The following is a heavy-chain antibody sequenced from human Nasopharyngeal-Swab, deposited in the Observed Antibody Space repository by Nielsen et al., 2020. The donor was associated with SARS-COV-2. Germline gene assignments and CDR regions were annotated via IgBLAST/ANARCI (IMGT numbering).Heavy chain of an antibody. J-gene: IGHJ4*02. V-gene: IGHV3-73*01. CDR2: IGDKDHNYAT. CDR3: TTDYYFDY. Sequence: GESLKISCAASGFVFSGSAMHWVRQASGQGLEWIGRIGDKDHNYATVYAASLKGRFTISRDDSVNPAYLQMDSLNTEDTALYYCTTDYYFDYWGQGTLVTVSS. CDR1: GFVFSGSA.